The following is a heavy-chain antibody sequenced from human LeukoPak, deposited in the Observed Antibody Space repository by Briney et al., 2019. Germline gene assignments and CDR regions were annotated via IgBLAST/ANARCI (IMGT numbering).Heavy chain of an antibody. J-gene: IGHJ4*02. Sequence: GGSLRLSCAASGFTVNNKYMTWVRQAPGKGLEGVSLIYNDGRTYYADSVKGRFTISRDNSKNTLYLQMNSLRAEDTAMYYCARSPPYIGNYKYFFDYWGQGMLVTVSS. CDR3: ARSPPYIGNYKYFFDY. CDR2: IYNDGRT. CDR1: GFTVNNKY. V-gene: IGHV3-53*01. D-gene: IGHD1-26*01.